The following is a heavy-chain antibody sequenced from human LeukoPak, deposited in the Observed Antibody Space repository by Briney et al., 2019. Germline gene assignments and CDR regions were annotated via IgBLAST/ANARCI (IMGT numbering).Heavy chain of an antibody. J-gene: IGHJ3*02. CDR2: FDPEDGET. V-gene: IGHV1-24*01. CDR3: ETYYYDSSGYYRDAFDI. Sequence: GASVTVSCKVSGYTLTELSMHWVRQAPGKGLEWMGGFDPEDGETIYAQKFQGRVTMTEDTSTDTAYMELSSLRSEDTAVYYCETYYYDSSGYYRDAFDIWGQGTMVTVSS. D-gene: IGHD3-22*01. CDR1: GYTLTELS.